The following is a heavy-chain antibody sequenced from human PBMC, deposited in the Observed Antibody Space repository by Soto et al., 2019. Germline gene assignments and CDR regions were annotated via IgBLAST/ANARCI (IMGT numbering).Heavy chain of an antibody. CDR2: IDWDDDK. CDR3: ARIQRSVTGRYYFDY. Sequence: SGPTLVNPTQTLTLTCTFSGFSLTTSGVCVNWIRQPPGKALEWLARIDWDDDKYYSTSLKTRLTISKDTSRNQVVLTMTNLDPVDTATYYCARIQRSVTGRYYFDYWGQGTLVTVSS. D-gene: IGHD6-19*01. CDR1: GFSLTTSGVC. V-gene: IGHV2-70*11. J-gene: IGHJ4*02.